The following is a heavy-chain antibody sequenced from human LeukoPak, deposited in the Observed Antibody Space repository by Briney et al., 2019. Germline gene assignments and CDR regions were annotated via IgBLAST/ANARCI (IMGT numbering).Heavy chain of an antibody. CDR2: IWYDGSNK. D-gene: IGHD4-17*01. CDR3: ATPDRHYGSPGGY. CDR1: GFTFSSYG. Sequence: GGSLRLSCAASGFTFSSYGMHWVRQAPGKGLEWVAVIWYDGSNKYYADSVKGRFTISRDNSKNTLYLQMNSLRAEDTAVYYCATPDRHYGSPGGYWGQGTLVTVSS. V-gene: IGHV3-33*01. J-gene: IGHJ4*02.